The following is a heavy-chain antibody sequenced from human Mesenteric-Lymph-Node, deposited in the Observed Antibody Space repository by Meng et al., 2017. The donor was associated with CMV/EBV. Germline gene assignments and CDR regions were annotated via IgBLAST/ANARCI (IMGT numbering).Heavy chain of an antibody. CDR3: ARDIVVLAAITLLAFYYYYGMDV. J-gene: IGHJ6*02. CDR2: IKKDGSEK. V-gene: IGHV3-7*01. Sequence: GGSLRLSCAASGFTFSSYWMSWVRQAPGKGLEWVANIKKDGSEKYYVDSLKGRFTISRDNAKNSLYLQMNSLRAEDTAVYYCARDIVVLAAITLLAFYYYYGMDVWGQGTTVTVSS. CDR1: GFTFSSYW. D-gene: IGHD2-2*01.